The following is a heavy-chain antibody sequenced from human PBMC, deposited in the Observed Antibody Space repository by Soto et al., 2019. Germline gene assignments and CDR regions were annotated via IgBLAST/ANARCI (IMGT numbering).Heavy chain of an antibody. CDR3: GRLEGLATISYYFDY. CDR2: VNHGGST. J-gene: IGHJ4*02. D-gene: IGHD3-9*01. V-gene: IGHV4-34*01. CDR1: GEYFSANY. Sequence: SETLSLTCDISGEYFSANYWSWIRQTPGKGLEWLGNVNHGGSTYYNPSVEDRVTISVDESKNQFSLKLTSLSAADTAVYYCGRLEGLATISYYFDYRGQGALVTVSS.